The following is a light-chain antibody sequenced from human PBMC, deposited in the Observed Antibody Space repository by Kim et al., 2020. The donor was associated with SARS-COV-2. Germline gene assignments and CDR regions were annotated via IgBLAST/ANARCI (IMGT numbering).Light chain of an antibody. Sequence: GKTVTTSCTRSSGSIACNYVQWYQQRPGSAPNTVIYEDNQRPSGVPDRFSGSIDSSSNSASLTISGLKTEDEADYYCQSYDSSNQVFGGGTKLTVL. V-gene: IGLV6-57*03. CDR1: SGSIACNY. CDR2: EDN. CDR3: QSYDSSNQV. J-gene: IGLJ2*01.